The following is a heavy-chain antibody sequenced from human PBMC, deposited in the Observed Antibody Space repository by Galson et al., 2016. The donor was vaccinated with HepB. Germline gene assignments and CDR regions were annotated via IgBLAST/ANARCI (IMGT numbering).Heavy chain of an antibody. CDR3: ARYQPQVVAVPPAIYTAAFDI. CDR1: GYTFFNYG. J-gene: IGHJ3*02. CDR2: INTYNGNT. D-gene: IGHD2-2*01. V-gene: IGHV1-18*04. Sequence: SVKVSCKASGYTFFNYGISWVRQAPGQGLEWMGWINTYNGNTNYAQKIQGRITMTTDTSTNTAYMELRSLRSDDTAVYYCARYQPQVVAVPPAIYTAAFDIWGRGTMVIVSS.